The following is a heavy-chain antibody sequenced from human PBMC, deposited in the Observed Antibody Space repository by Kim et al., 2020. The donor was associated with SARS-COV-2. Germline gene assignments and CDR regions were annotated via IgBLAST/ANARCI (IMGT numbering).Heavy chain of an antibody. CDR3: ARSSSSGYFTAAFDI. Sequence: DSVKGRFTISRDNAKNSLYLQMNSLRAEDTAVYYCARSSSSGYFTAAFDIWGQGTMVTVSS. J-gene: IGHJ3*02. V-gene: IGHV3-7*03. D-gene: IGHD3-22*01.